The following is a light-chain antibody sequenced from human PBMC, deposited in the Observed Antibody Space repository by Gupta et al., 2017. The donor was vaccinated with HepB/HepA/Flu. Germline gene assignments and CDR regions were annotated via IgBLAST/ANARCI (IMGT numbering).Light chain of an antibody. CDR2: SNN. V-gene: IGLV1-44*01. Sequence: QSVPTQPPSASGTPGQRVTISCSGSSSNIGRDTVNWYQQLPGTAPKVLMYSNNQRPSGVPDRFSGSKSGTSASLAISGLQSEDEADYYCATWDDRLNGWVFGGGTKLTVL. J-gene: IGLJ3*02. CDR1: SSNIGRDT. CDR3: ATWDDRLNGWV.